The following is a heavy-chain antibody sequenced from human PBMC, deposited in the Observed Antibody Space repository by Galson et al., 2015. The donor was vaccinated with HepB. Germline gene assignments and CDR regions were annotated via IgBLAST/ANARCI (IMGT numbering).Heavy chain of an antibody. D-gene: IGHD1-26*01. Sequence: ALVKPTQTLTLTCTFSGFSLTTSGVGVGWIRQPPGKALEWLALIYWNDDKRYSPSLKSRLTITRDTSNQQGVLTMTNADPVDTATYYCAQRPRATWLGVAGGFDHWSHGILVTVSS. V-gene: IGHV2-5*01. CDR2: IYWNDDK. CDR1: GFSLTTSGVG. CDR3: AQRPRATWLGVAGGFDH. J-gene: IGHJ4*01.